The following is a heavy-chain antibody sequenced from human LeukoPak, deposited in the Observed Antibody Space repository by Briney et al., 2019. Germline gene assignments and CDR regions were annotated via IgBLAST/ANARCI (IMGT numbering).Heavy chain of an antibody. D-gene: IGHD6-19*01. CDR1: GGSISNYY. Sequence: SETLSLTCTVSGGSISNYYWSWIRQPAGKGLEWIGHIYTSASTNYNPSLRSRVTMSLDTSKNQFSLELSSVTAADTAAYYCARVDTSGWHYFYVWGQGTLVTVSS. J-gene: IGHJ4*02. CDR3: ARVDTSGWHYFYV. CDR2: IYTSAST. V-gene: IGHV4-4*07.